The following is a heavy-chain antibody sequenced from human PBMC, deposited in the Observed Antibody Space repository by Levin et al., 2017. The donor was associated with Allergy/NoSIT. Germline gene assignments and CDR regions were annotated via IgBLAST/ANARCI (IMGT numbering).Heavy chain of an antibody. Sequence: GESLKISCKASGYTFTGYYMHWVRQAPGQGLEWMGWINPNSGGTNYAQKFQGRVTMTRDTSISTAYMELSRLRSDDTAVYYCARERAGTTGTTSNWFDPWGQGTLVTVSS. V-gene: IGHV1-2*02. D-gene: IGHD1-1*01. CDR1: GYTFTGYY. CDR2: INPNSGGT. CDR3: ARERAGTTGTTSNWFDP. J-gene: IGHJ5*02.